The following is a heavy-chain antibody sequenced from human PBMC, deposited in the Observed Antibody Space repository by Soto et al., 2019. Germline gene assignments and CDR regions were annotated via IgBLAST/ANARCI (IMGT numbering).Heavy chain of an antibody. V-gene: IGHV3-23*01. CDR1: GFTFSSYA. D-gene: IGHD1-26*01. J-gene: IGHJ4*02. CDR2: ISGSGGST. Sequence: PGGSLRLSCAASGFTFSSYAMSWVRQAPGKGLEWVSGISGSGGSTYYADSVKGRFTIFRDNFKNTLYLQMNSLSAEDTVVYYCAKCSSGSYYCLLQWGQGTPVTVSS. CDR3: AKCSSGSYYCLLQ.